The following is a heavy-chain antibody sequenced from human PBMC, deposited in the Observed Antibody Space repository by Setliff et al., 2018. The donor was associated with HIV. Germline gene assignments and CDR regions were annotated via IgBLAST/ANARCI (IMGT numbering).Heavy chain of an antibody. CDR1: GGSITNGDHY. Sequence: SETLSLTCSVSGGSITNGDHYWAWIRQSPGKGLEWIGCIYYTGDTYYSSSFESRVVISPDTSNNQFSLRVRSVTAADTALYFCARMSISASVYFDYWGQGTLVTVSS. V-gene: IGHV4-30-4*08. CDR3: ARMSISASVYFDY. CDR2: IYYTGDT. D-gene: IGHD2-2*01. J-gene: IGHJ4*02.